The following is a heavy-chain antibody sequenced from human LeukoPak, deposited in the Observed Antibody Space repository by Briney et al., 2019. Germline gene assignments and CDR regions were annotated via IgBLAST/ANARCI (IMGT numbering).Heavy chain of an antibody. D-gene: IGHD3-10*01. CDR2: IIPIFGTA. V-gene: IGHV1-69*05. CDR3: ARDPFMVRGVITTAYFGY. CDR1: GGTFSSYA. Sequence: ASVKVSCKASGGTFSSYAISWVRQAPGQGLEWMGRIIPIFGTANYAQKFQGRVTITTDESASTAYMELSSLRSEDTAVYYCARDPFMVRGVITTAYFGYWGQGTLVTVSS. J-gene: IGHJ4*02.